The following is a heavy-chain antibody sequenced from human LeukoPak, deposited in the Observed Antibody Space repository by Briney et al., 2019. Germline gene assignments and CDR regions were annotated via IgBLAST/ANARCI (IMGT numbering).Heavy chain of an antibody. CDR3: ARGRAYCSSTSCHRFDY. J-gene: IGHJ4*02. D-gene: IGHD2-2*01. V-gene: IGHV4-34*01. Sequence: PSETLSLTCAVYGGSFSGYYWSWIRQPPGKGLEWIGEINHSGSTNYNPSLKSRVTIPVDTSKNQFSLKLSSVTAADTAVYYCARGRAYCSSTSCHRFDYWGQGTLVTVSS. CDR1: GGSFSGYY. CDR2: INHSGST.